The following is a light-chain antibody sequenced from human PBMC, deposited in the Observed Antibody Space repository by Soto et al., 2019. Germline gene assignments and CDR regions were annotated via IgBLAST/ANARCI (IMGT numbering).Light chain of an antibody. V-gene: IGKV3-20*01. CDR1: QSISSSY. CDR3: QQYGTSPLA. J-gene: IGKJ4*01. Sequence: EIVLTQSPGTLSLSPGEGATLSCRASQSISSSYLARYQQKPGLAPRVLMYGTSSRAPGIPDRVSGTGSGTDFTLTIRRLEPEEFAVYFCQQYGTSPLACGGGTKVESK. CDR2: GTS.